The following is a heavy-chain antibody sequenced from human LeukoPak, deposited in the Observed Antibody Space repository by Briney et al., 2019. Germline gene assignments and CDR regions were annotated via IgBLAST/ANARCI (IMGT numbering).Heavy chain of an antibody. J-gene: IGHJ4*02. CDR1: GFTLSTFA. Sequence: GGSLRLSCAASGFTLSTFAMIWVRQPPGKGLEWVSSIFPSGDEIHYADSVRGRFTISRDNSKSTLSLQMNSLRAEDTAIYYCATYRQVLLPFESWGQGTLVTVSS. CDR3: ATYRQVLLPFES. D-gene: IGHD2-8*02. CDR2: IFPSGDEI. V-gene: IGHV3-23*01.